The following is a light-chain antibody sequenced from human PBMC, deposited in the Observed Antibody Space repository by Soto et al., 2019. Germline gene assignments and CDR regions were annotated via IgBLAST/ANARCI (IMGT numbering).Light chain of an antibody. CDR3: SSYTSSCTLGHVV. Sequence: QSALTQPASVSGSPGQSITISCTGTSSDVGGYNYVSWYQQHPGKAPKLMIYDVSNRPSGVSNRFSGSKSGNTASLTISGLQAEDEADYYCSSYTSSCTLGHVVFGGGTKLTVL. CDR2: DVS. J-gene: IGLJ2*01. V-gene: IGLV2-14*01. CDR1: SSDVGGYNY.